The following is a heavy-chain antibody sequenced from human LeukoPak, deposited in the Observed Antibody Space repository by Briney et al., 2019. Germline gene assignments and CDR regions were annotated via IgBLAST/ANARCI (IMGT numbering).Heavy chain of an antibody. Sequence: SETLSLTCAVYGGSFSGYYWSWIRQPPGKGLEWIGEINRSGSTNYNPSLKSRVTISVDTSKNQFSLKLSSVTAADTAVYYCARHGRVLLWFGELRYWFDPWGQGTLVTVSS. V-gene: IGHV4-34*01. CDR2: INRSGST. J-gene: IGHJ5*02. CDR1: GGSFSGYY. CDR3: ARHGRVLLWFGELRYWFDP. D-gene: IGHD3-10*01.